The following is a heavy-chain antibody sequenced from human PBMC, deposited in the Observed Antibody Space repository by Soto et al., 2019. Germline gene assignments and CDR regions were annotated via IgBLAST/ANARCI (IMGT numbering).Heavy chain of an antibody. V-gene: IGHV3-23*01. CDR3: AKVHRTGWRSGDAFDI. Sequence: EVQLLESGGGLVQPGGSLRLSCAASGFSFSDYAMSWVRQAPGKGLEWVSAISGGGGGTYYADSVKGRFTISRDNSKNTLYLQMNSLRAEDTAVYYCAKVHRTGWRSGDAFDIWGQGTMVTVSS. CDR1: GFSFSDYA. J-gene: IGHJ3*02. D-gene: IGHD6-19*01. CDR2: ISGGGGGT.